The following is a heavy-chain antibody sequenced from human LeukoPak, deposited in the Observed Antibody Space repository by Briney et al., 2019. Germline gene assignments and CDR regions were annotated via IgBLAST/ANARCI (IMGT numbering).Heavy chain of an antibody. CDR3: AVYFVGGGGRGT. CDR1: GRSMSSGGYH. V-gene: IGHV4-31*11. D-gene: IGHD2-21*01. J-gene: IGHJ4*02. Sequence: SETLSLTCAVAGRSMSSGGYHWSWIRQQPGKGLEWIGNEGSTYYNPSLKSRLTISVDTSKNQFSLKLSSVTAADTPIYYCAVYFVGGGGRGTWGQGTLVTVSS. CDR2: EGST.